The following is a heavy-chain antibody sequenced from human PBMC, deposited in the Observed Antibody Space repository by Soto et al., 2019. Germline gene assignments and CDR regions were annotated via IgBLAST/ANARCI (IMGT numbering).Heavy chain of an antibody. CDR1: GYTFTGYY. Sequence: GASVKVSCKASGYTFTGYYMHWVRQAPGQGLEWMGWISANNGGTNYAQKLQGRVTMTTDTSTSTAYMELRSLRSDDTAVYYCARDRMVRESKADYWGQGTLVTVSS. D-gene: IGHD3-10*01. CDR2: ISANNGGT. V-gene: IGHV1-18*04. CDR3: ARDRMVRESKADY. J-gene: IGHJ4*02.